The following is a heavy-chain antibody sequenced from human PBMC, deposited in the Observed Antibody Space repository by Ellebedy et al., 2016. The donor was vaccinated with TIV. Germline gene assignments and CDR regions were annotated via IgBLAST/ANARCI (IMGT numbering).Heavy chain of an antibody. CDR2: LSSYNGNT. J-gene: IGHJ3*01. CDR3: ARIGGGVSGTSFDV. D-gene: IGHD3-16*01. Sequence: AASVKVSCKASGYTFTSYGISWVRQAPGRGLEWMGWLSSYNGNTKYAQKFQGRVTMTTDTPTSTTYMELRGLRSDDTALYYWARIGGGVSGTSFDVWGQGTIVTVSS. V-gene: IGHV1-18*04. CDR1: GYTFTSYG.